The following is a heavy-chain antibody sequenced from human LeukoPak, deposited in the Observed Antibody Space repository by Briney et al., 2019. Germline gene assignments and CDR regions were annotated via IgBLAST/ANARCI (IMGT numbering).Heavy chain of an antibody. D-gene: IGHD1-26*01. CDR3: ARDRPTGSYYSIDY. CDR2: IYSADSA. Sequence: GGSLRLSCAASGFTVSRNYMSWVRQAPGKGLEWVSVIYSADSAYYADSVRGRFTISRDNSKNTLYLQMNSLRADDTAVYYCARDRPTGSYYSIDYWGQGTLATVSS. J-gene: IGHJ4*02. V-gene: IGHV3-53*01. CDR1: GFTVSRNY.